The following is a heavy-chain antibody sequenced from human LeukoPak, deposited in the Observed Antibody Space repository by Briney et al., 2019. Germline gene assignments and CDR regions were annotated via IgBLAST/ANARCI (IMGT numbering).Heavy chain of an antibody. Sequence: SETLSLTCAVYGGSFSGYYWSWIRQPPGKGLEWIGEINHSGSTNYNPSLKSRVTISVDTSKNQFSLKLSSVTAADTAVYYCARGRGRYFGWYKTVFDYWGQGTLVTVSS. CDR3: ARGRGRYFGWYKTVFDY. J-gene: IGHJ4*02. D-gene: IGHD3-9*01. V-gene: IGHV4-34*01. CDR2: INHSGST. CDR1: GGSFSGYY.